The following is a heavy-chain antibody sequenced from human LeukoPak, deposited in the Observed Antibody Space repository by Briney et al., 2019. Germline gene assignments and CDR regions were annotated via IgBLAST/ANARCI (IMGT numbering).Heavy chain of an antibody. CDR1: GYTFTSYN. Sequence: GASVKVSCKASGYTFTSYNMHWVRQAPGRGLEWMGLINPSGGSTTYAQKFQGRVTMTRDMSTSTVYMELSSLRSEDTAVYYCARGPPLRNGYFDLWGRGTLVTVSS. CDR3: ARGPPLRNGYFDL. V-gene: IGHV1-46*01. CDR2: INPSGGST. J-gene: IGHJ2*01.